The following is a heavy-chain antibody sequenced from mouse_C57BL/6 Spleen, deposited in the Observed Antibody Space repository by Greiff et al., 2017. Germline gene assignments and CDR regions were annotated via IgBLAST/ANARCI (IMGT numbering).Heavy chain of an antibody. J-gene: IGHJ2*01. CDR1: GYSFTGYY. Sequence: VQLQQSGPELVKPGASVKISCKASGYSFTGYYMHWVKQSHGNILDWIGNIYPYNGVSTYNQKFKGTATLTVYNYSSPAYMELRRLTSEDSAVYYCEELGAEWGQGTTLTVSS. CDR3: EELGAE. CDR2: IYPYNGVS. D-gene: IGHD4-1*01. V-gene: IGHV1-31*01.